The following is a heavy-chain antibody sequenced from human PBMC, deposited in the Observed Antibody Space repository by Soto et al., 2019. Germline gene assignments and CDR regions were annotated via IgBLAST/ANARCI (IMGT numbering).Heavy chain of an antibody. J-gene: IGHJ3*02. CDR2: INPNSGGT. D-gene: IGHD6-6*01. CDR3: ARLFTQAALPRNAFDI. Sequence: ASVKVSCKASGYTFTGYYMHWVRQAPGQGLEWMGWINPNSGGTNYAQKFQGRVTMTRDTSISTAYMELSRLRSDDTAVYYCARLFTQAALPRNAFDIWGQGTMVTV. V-gene: IGHV1-2*02. CDR1: GYTFTGYY.